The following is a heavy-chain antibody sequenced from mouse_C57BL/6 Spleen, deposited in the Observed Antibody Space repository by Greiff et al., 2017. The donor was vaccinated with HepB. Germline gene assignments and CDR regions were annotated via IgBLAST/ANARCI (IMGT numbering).Heavy chain of an antibody. Sequence: VQLQEPGAELVRPGSSVKLSCKASGYTFTSYWMHWVKQRPIQGLEWIGNIDPSDSETHYNQKFKDKATLTVDKSSSTAYMQLSSLTSEDSAVYYCARWRGYAMDYWGQGTSVTVSS. CDR3: ARWRGYAMDY. V-gene: IGHV1-52*01. CDR1: GYTFTSYW. CDR2: IDPSDSET. J-gene: IGHJ4*01.